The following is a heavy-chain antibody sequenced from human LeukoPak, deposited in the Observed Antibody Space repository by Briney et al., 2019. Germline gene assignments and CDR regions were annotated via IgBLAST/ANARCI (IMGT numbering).Heavy chain of an antibody. Sequence: GGSLRLSCAASGFTFSSYGMHWVRQAPGKGLEWVAVISYDGSKKFYADSVQGRFTISRDNSRSTLFLQMISLTAEDTAVYYCAKDLGYCSGGRCYRIDSWGQGTLVTVSS. CDR1: GFTFSSYG. J-gene: IGHJ4*02. V-gene: IGHV3-30*18. CDR3: AKDLGYCSGGRCYRIDS. CDR2: ISYDGSKK. D-gene: IGHD2-15*01.